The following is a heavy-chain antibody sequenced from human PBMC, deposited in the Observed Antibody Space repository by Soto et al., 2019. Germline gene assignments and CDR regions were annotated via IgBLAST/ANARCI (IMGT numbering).Heavy chain of an antibody. CDR1: GGSVSSGGYS. V-gene: IGHV4-30-2*01. J-gene: IGHJ4*02. D-gene: IGHD1-1*01. Sequence: QLQLQESGSGLVKPSQTLSLTCAVSGGSVSSGGYSWSWIRQPPGKGLEWIGYIYHSGSTYYKPSLKVRITLSLDRSMTQFSMKLSSVAASDKAVYYCASFKVNYRELDYWGQGTLVTVSS. CDR3: ASFKVNYRELDY. CDR2: IYHSGST.